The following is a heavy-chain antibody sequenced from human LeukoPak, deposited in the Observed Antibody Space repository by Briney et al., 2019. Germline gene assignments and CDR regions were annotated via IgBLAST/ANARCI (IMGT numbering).Heavy chain of an antibody. CDR3: ARDPGAFPYFFDY. J-gene: IGHJ4*02. D-gene: IGHD4/OR15-4a*01. Sequence: SVKVSCKASGGTFSSYAISWVRQAPGQGLEWMGGIIPIFGTANYAQKFQGRVTITADESTSTAYMELSSLRSEDTAVYYCARDPGAFPYFFDYWGQGTLVTVSS. CDR2: IIPIFGTA. CDR1: GGTFSSYA. V-gene: IGHV1-69*13.